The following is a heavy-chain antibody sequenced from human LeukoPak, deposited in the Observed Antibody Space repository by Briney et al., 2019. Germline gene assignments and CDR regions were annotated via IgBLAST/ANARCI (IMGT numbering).Heavy chain of an antibody. CDR3: ARGVYIAAAQYGY. CDR2: IYYSGTT. CDR1: GGSISSYY. D-gene: IGHD6-13*01. J-gene: IGHJ4*02. Sequence: SETLSLTCTVSGGSISSYYWSWIRQPPGKGLGWIGYIYYSGTTNYNPSLKSRVTISVDTSKNQFSLRLSSVTAADTAVYYCARGVYIAAAQYGYWGQGTLVTVSS. V-gene: IGHV4-59*01.